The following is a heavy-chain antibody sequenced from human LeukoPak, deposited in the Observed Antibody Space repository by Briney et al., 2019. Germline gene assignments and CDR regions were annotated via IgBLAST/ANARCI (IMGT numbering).Heavy chain of an antibody. CDR3: ARARDHLDI. Sequence: SETLSLTCTVSGGSISTYYWSWIRQSPGKGLEWIGYIYYSGSTNYNPSLKSRVTISVDTSKNQFSLKLSSVTAADTAVYYCARARDHLDIWGQGTMVTVSS. CDR1: GGSISTYY. V-gene: IGHV4-59*01. D-gene: IGHD5-24*01. CDR2: IYYSGST. J-gene: IGHJ3*02.